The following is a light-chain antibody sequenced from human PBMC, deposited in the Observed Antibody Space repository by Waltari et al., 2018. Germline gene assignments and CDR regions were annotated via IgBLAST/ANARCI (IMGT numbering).Light chain of an antibody. CDR2: DAS. J-gene: IGKJ5*01. CDR3: QQFNSFPIT. Sequence: ALELTQSPSSLSAYVGDRVTITCRASQGISSALAWYQQKPGKAPKVLIYDASSLESGVPSRFRGSGSGTYFTLTISSLQPEDFATYYCQQFNSFPITFGLGTRLDIK. V-gene: IGKV1-13*02. CDR1: QGISSA.